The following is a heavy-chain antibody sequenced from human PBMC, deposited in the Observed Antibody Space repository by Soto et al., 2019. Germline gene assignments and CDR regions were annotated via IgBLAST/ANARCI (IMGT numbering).Heavy chain of an antibody. CDR3: VRNTRTYYDFWSGYYTGIWRADYYYMDV. J-gene: IGHJ6*03. CDR2: VSWNGSRT. V-gene: IGHV3-35*01. Sequence: GGSLRLSCAASGFTFSNSDMNWVHQAPGKGLEWVSGVSWNGSRTHYADSVKGRFIISRDNSRNTLYLQTNSLRAEDTAVDYCVRNTRTYYDFWSGYYTGIWRADYYYMDVWGKGTTVTVSS. D-gene: IGHD3-3*01. CDR1: GFTFSNSD.